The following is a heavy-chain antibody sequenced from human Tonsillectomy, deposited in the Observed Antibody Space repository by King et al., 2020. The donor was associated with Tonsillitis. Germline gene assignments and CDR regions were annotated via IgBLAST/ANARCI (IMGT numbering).Heavy chain of an antibody. CDR2: SGCSSRRL. J-gene: IGHJ2*01. D-gene: IGHD7-27*01. Sequence: VQLVESGGGLVQPGGSLRLSCSDSVFTLSRYSMNWVRQAPGKGREWVSVSGCSSRRLYYADSVKGRVTISRDNGKNSLYLQMNSLRGGDTALYYCARDLGIDTYWDWYFDLWGRGTLVTVSS. CDR1: VFTLSRYS. CDR3: ARDLGIDTYWDWYFDL. V-gene: IGHV3-48*01.